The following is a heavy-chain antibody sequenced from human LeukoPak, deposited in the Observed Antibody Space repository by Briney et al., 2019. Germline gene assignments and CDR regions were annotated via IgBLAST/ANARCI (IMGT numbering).Heavy chain of an antibody. J-gene: IGHJ5*02. CDR1: GGSVRSYY. CDR3: ARHAAVEGSSGWSPLWWFDP. CDR2: MHHSGST. Sequence: SETLSLTCTVSGGSVRSYYWSWIRQPPGKGQEWIGYMHHSGSTKHNPYLKSRVTISVDTSKSQFSLKLSSVTAADTAVYYCARHAAVEGSSGWSPLWWFDPWGQGTLVTVSS. D-gene: IGHD6-19*01. V-gene: IGHV4-59*08.